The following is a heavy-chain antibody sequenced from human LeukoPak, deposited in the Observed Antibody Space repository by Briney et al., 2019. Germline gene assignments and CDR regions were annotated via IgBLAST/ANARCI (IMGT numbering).Heavy chain of an antibody. Sequence: PGGSLRLSCAASGFTFSSYYMNWVLQAPGKGLEWVSSISRTTNYTYYTDSVKGRFTISRDNAKNSLYLQMNSLTAEDTAVYYCTRVSYADGGYFDYWGQGTLVTVSS. J-gene: IGHJ4*02. CDR2: ISRTTNYT. D-gene: IGHD3-16*01. V-gene: IGHV3-21*01. CDR1: GFTFSSYY. CDR3: TRVSYADGGYFDY.